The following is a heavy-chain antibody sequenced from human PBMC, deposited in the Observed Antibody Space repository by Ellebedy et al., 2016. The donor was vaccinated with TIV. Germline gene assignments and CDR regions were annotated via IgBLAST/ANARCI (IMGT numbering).Heavy chain of an antibody. V-gene: IGHV1-18*04. CDR2: ITAYNGNT. Sequence: ASVKVSCKASGYIFTIYGINWVRQAPGQGLEWMGWITAYNGNTKYAQKFQGRVSMTTDTSTRTAYMELRSLRSDDTALYYCARDLVHFESRGYYSEYWGQGTLVTVSS. D-gene: IGHD3-22*01. CDR1: GYIFTIYG. J-gene: IGHJ4*02. CDR3: ARDLVHFESRGYYSEY.